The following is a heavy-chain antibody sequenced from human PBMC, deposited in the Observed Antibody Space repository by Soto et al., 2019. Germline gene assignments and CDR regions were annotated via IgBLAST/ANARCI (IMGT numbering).Heavy chain of an antibody. J-gene: IGHJ6*02. CDR3: AREQGNWGYYGMDV. CDR1: GFTFSSDG. CDR2: IWYDGSNN. Sequence: QVQLVESGGGVVQPGRSLRLSCAASGFTFSSDGMHWVRQAPGKGLEWVAVIWYDGSNNYYADSVKGRFTISRDNSKNTLYLQMNSLRAEDTAVYYCAREQGNWGYYGMDVWGQGTTVTVAS. V-gene: IGHV3-33*01. D-gene: IGHD7-27*01.